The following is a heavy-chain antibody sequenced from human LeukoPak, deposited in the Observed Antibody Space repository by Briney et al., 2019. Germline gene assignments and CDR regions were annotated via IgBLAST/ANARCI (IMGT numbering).Heavy chain of an antibody. CDR3: ARNLGVRVPAAAFDY. CDR2: ISGSGGNT. V-gene: IGHV3-23*01. D-gene: IGHD2-2*01. J-gene: IGHJ4*02. CDR1: GFTFSSYA. Sequence: GGSLRLSCAASGFTFSSYAMSWARQAPGKGLEWVSAISGSGGNTFYADSVKGRFTIPRDNSNNTLFLQRNSLRAEDTAVYYCARNLGVRVPAAAFDYWGQGTLVTVS.